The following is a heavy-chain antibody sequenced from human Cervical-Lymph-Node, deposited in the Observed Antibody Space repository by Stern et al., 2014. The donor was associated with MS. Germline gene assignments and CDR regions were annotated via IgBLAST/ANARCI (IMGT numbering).Heavy chain of an antibody. Sequence: QSGAEVRKPGASVKVSCKASGYTFNDYVMPWVRQAPGQRLEWLGWINADTGDTQYSQNFQDRVTISRDTSATTASMELTSLTSEDTSVYFCAREAFRSGWRVFDFWGQGTLVTVSP. CDR1: GYTFNDYV. CDR3: AREAFRSGWRVFDF. CDR2: INADTGDT. V-gene: IGHV1-3*01. J-gene: IGHJ4*02. D-gene: IGHD6-19*01.